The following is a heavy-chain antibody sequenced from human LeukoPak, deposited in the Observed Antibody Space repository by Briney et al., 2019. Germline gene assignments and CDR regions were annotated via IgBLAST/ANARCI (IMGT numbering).Heavy chain of an antibody. Sequence: PGGSLRLSCAASGFTFSTYTMNWVRQAPGKGLEWVSTISGSGDSTYYADSVKGRFTISRDNSKDTLYLQINSLRAEDTALYYCAKGIYRGSPVYWGQGTLVTVSS. CDR1: GFTFSTYT. CDR3: AKGIYRGSPVY. D-gene: IGHD3-10*01. CDR2: ISGSGDST. V-gene: IGHV3-23*01. J-gene: IGHJ4*02.